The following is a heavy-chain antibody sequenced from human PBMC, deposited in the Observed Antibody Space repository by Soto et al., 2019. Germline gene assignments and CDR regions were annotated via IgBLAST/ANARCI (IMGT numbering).Heavy chain of an antibody. CDR3: ATASDSSGYFRAFYFDY. D-gene: IGHD3-22*01. CDR1: GYTFTSYG. J-gene: IGHJ4*02. Sequence: ASVKVSCKASGYTFTSYGISWVRQAPGQGLEWIGWISAYNGNTNYAQKLQGRVTITADESTSTAYMELSSLRSEDTAVYYCATASDSSGYFRAFYFDYWGQGPLVTVSS. V-gene: IGHV1-18*01. CDR2: ISAYNGNT.